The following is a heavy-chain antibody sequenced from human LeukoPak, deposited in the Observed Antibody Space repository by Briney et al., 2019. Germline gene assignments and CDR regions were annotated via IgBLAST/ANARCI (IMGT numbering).Heavy chain of an antibody. CDR2: ISGSGGST. D-gene: IGHD3-10*01. V-gene: IGHV3-23*01. CDR1: GFTFSSYA. CDR3: AKVQITMVRGAMLGYYFDY. Sequence: PGGSLRLSCAASGFTFSSYAMSWVRQAPGKGLEWVSAISGSGGSTYYADSVKGRFTISRDNSKNTLYLQMNSLRAEDTAVYYCAKVQITMVRGAMLGYYFDYWGQGTLVTVSS. J-gene: IGHJ4*02.